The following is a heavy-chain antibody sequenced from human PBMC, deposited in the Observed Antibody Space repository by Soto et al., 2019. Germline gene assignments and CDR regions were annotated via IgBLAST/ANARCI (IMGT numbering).Heavy chain of an antibody. CDR3: ARGIVVASTNPYYYYYYMDV. D-gene: IGHD2-2*01. Sequence: ASVKVSFKASGYTFTSYDINWVRQATGQGLEWMGWMNPNSGNTGYAQKFQGRVTMTRNTSISTAYMELSSLRSEDTAVYYCARGIVVASTNPYYYYYYMDVWGKGTTVTVSS. CDR1: GYTFTSYD. J-gene: IGHJ6*03. CDR2: MNPNSGNT. V-gene: IGHV1-8*01.